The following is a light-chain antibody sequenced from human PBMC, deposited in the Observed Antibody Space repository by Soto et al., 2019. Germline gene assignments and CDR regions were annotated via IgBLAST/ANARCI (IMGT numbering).Light chain of an antibody. J-gene: IGLJ1*01. Sequence: QSALTKPATVSGSPGQSITISCTGTSRDVGGYNYVSWYQQHPGKAPKLMIYDVSNRPSGVSNRFSGSKSGNTASLTISGLQAEDEADYYCTSYTGSSTHVFGTGTKVTVL. CDR2: DVS. V-gene: IGLV2-14*01. CDR3: TSYTGSSTHV. CDR1: SRDVGGYNY.